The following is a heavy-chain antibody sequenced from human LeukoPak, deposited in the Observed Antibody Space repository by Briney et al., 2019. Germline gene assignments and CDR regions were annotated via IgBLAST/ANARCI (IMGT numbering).Heavy chain of an antibody. CDR2: INHSGST. Sequence: PSETLSLTCAVYGGSFSGYYWSWIRQPPGKGLEWIGEINHSGSTNYNPSLKSRVTISVDTSKNQFSLRLSSVTAADTAVYYCARGSGTVAYRGQGTLVTVSS. CDR3: ARGSGTVAY. CDR1: GGSFSGYY. D-gene: IGHD4-11*01. V-gene: IGHV4-34*01. J-gene: IGHJ4*02.